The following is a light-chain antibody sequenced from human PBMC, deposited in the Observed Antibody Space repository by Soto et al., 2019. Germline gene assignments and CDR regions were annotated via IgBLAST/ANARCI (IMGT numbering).Light chain of an antibody. J-gene: IGKJ1*01. CDR3: QQYNNWPPLT. V-gene: IGKV3-15*01. CDR2: GAS. CDR1: QSVSSN. Sequence: EIVMTQSPATLSVSPGERATLSCRASQSVSSNLAWYQQKPGQAPRLLIYGASTRATGIPARFSGSGSGTEFTLTISSLQSEDFAVHYCQQYNNWPPLTFGQGTRWIS.